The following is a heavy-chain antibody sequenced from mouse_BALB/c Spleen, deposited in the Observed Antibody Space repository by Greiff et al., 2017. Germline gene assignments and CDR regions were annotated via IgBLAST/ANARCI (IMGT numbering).Heavy chain of an antibody. V-gene: IGHV5-6*01. CDR3: ASLTGTLFDY. J-gene: IGHJ2*01. CDR1: GFTFSSYG. CDR2: ISSGGSYT. D-gene: IGHD4-1*01. Sequence: EVQRVESGGGLVKPGGSLKLSCAASGFTFSSYGMSWVRQTPDKRLEWVATISSGGSYTYYPDSVKGRFTISRDNAKNTLYLQMSSLKSEDTAMYYCASLTGTLFDYWGQGTTLTVSS.